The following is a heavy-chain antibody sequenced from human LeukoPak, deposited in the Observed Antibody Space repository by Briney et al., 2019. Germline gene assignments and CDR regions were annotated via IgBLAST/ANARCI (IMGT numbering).Heavy chain of an antibody. J-gene: IGHJ4*02. V-gene: IGHV4-59*01. D-gene: IGHD3-10*01. CDR1: GGSISSYY. Sequence: PSETLSLTCTDSGGSISSYYWSWIRQPPGKGLEWIGYIYYSGSTNYNPSLKSRVTISVDTSKNQFPLKLSSVTAADTAVYYCARPAHYGSGSYPYYFDYWGQGTLVTVSS. CDR2: IYYSGST. CDR3: ARPAHYGSGSYPYYFDY.